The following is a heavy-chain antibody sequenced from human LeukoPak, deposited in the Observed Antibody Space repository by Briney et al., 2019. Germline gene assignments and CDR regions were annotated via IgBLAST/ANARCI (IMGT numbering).Heavy chain of an antibody. D-gene: IGHD4-11*01. CDR2: ISYDGSNK. CDR3: AKDLQTFHDYSIKRDWFDP. V-gene: IGHV3-30*18. CDR1: GFTFSSYG. Sequence: GGSLRLSCAASGFTFSSYGMHWVRQAPGKGLEWVAVISYDGSNKYYADSVKGRFTISRDNSKNTLYLQMNSLRAEDTAVYYCAKDLQTFHDYSIKRDWFDPWGQGTLVTVSS. J-gene: IGHJ5*02.